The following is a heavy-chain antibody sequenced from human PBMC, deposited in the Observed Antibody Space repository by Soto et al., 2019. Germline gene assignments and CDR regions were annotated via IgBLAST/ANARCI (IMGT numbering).Heavy chain of an antibody. V-gene: IGHV1-46*01. CDR1: GYTFTSYY. CDR3: ARDGYCSGGTCLNWFDP. D-gene: IGHD2-15*01. J-gene: IGHJ5*02. CDR2: INPSDGST. Sequence: ASVKVSCKASGYTFTSYYMHWVRQAPGQGLEWMGIINPSDGSTRYAQKFHGSITMTRDTSTSTVYMELSSLRSEDTAVYYCARDGYCSGGTCLNWFDPWGQGTLVTVSS.